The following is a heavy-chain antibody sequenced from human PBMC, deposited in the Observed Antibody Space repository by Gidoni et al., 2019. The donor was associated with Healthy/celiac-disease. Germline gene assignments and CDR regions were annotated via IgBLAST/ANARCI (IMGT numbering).Heavy chain of an antibody. CDR1: GFTFSSYS. D-gene: IGHD4-17*01. CDR3: ARGEMTTPDWYFDL. V-gene: IGHV3-21*01. CDR2: ISSSSSYI. J-gene: IGHJ2*01. Sequence: EVQLVESGGGLVKPGGSLRLSCAASGFTFSSYSMNWVRQAPGKGLEWVSSISSSSSYIYYADSVKGRFTISRDNAKNSLYLQMNSLRAEDTAVYYCARGEMTTPDWYFDLWGRGTLVTVSS.